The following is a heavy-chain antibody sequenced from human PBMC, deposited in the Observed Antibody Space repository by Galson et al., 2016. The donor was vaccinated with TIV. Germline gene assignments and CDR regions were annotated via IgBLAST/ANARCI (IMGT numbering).Heavy chain of an antibody. CDR3: TRDGRGNWKYVDYFDY. D-gene: IGHD1-7*01. CDR1: GFTFDSYT. CDR2: ISHDGNNK. V-gene: IGHV3-30-3*01. Sequence: SLRLSCAASGFTFDSYTFHWVRQTPGKGLEWVAIISHDGNNKDFADSVQGRFTISRDSSTNTVFLQMNSLSREDTAVYYCTRDGRGNWKYVDYFDYWGQGTLVTVSS. J-gene: IGHJ4*02.